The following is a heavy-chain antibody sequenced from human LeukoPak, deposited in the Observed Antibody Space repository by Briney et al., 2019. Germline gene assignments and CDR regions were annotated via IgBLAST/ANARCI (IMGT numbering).Heavy chain of an antibody. V-gene: IGHV1-69*01. CDR2: IIPIFGTA. CDR1: GGTFSSYA. CDR3: ARPRGGYSYGLFDY. J-gene: IGHJ4*02. D-gene: IGHD5-18*01. Sequence: GASVKVSCKASGGTFSSYAISWVRQAPGQGLEWMGGIIPIFGTANYAQKFQGRVTITADESTSTAYMELSSLRSEDTAVYYCARPRGGYSYGLFDYWGQGTLVTVSS.